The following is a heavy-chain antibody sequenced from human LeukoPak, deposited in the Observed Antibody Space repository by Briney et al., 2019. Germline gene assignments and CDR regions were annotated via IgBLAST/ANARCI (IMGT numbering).Heavy chain of an antibody. CDR2: MKHDGSEK. D-gene: IGHD3-22*01. J-gene: IGHJ4*02. Sequence: PGGSLRLSCAASGFTFSDYRMSWVRQAPGKGLEWVANMKHDGSEKYYVDSVKGRFTISRDNAKNSLFLQMNSLRAEDTALYYCAREGESSGYYSDYWGQGTLVTVSS. CDR3: AREGESSGYYSDY. V-gene: IGHV3-7*01. CDR1: GFTFSDYR.